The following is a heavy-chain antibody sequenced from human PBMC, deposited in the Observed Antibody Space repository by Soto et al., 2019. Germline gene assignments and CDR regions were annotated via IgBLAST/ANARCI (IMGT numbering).Heavy chain of an antibody. CDR2: ISYDGSNK. CDR3: ARRLSIAAAGLDYYYGMDV. J-gene: IGHJ6*02. Sequence: GGSLRLSCAASGFTFSSYAMHWVRQAPGKGLEWVAVISYDGSNKYYADSVKGRFTISRDNSKNTLYLQMNSLRAEDTAVYYCARRLSIAAAGLDYYYGMDVWGQGTTVTVSS. D-gene: IGHD6-13*01. V-gene: IGHV3-30-3*01. CDR1: GFTFSSYA.